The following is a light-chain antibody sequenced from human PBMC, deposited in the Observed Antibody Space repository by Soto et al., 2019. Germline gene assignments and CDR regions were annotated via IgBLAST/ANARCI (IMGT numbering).Light chain of an antibody. CDR1: QSIISY. J-gene: IGKJ2*01. CDR3: QQSYSSPYT. V-gene: IGKV1-39*01. CDR2: AAS. Sequence: DIQMTQSPSSLSASVGDRDTITCRASQSIISYLNWYQQKPGKAPKLLIYAASSLQSGVPSRFSGSGSGADFTLTINTLQPEDFAAYYCQQSYSSPYTFGQGTNLEIK.